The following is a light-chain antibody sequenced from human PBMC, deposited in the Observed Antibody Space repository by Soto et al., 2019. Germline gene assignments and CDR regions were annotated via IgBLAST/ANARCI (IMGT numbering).Light chain of an antibody. Sequence: EIVMTQSPATLSVSPGESAILSCRASQSIGNNLAWYQQRRGQAPSLLIYGATTRATGVPARFSGSGFGTEFTLTISSLQSEDFAVYYCQQFNYWPSWTFGQGTKVEVK. CDR2: GAT. J-gene: IGKJ1*01. CDR3: QQFNYWPSWT. CDR1: QSIGNN. V-gene: IGKV3-15*01.